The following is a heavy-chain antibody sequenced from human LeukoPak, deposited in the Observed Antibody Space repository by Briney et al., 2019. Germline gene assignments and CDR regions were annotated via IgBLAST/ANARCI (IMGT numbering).Heavy chain of an antibody. D-gene: IGHD2-2*01. CDR3: ARESIVVVPAAIRYYYYYMDV. J-gene: IGHJ6*03. CDR2: IYYSGST. CDR1: GGSISSGSYY. Sequence: PSQTLSLTCTVSGGSISSGSYYWSWIRQPAGKGLEWIGYIYYSGSTNYNPSLKSRVTISVDTSKNQFSLKLSSVTAADTAVYYCARESIVVVPAAIRYYYYYMDVWGKGTTVTVSS. V-gene: IGHV4-61*10.